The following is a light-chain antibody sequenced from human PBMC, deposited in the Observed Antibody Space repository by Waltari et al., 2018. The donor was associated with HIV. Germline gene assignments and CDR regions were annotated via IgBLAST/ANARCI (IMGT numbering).Light chain of an antibody. CDR1: SSNIGAGYD. CDR2: GNN. V-gene: IGLV1-40*01. CDR3: QSFDRSLSAWV. Sequence: QSVLTQPPSVSGAPGQRVTISCTGSSSNIGAGYDVHWYQQLPGTAPKLLIYGNNNRPSGVPERFAGSKSDTSAALAITGLQAEDEADYYCQSFDRSLSAWVFGGGTKLTVL. J-gene: IGLJ2*01.